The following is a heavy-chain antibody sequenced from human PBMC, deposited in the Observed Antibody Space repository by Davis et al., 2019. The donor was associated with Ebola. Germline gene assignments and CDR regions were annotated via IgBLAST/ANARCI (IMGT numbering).Heavy chain of an antibody. D-gene: IGHD2-2*01. V-gene: IGHV3-30*02. CDR3: AKEMIVLVAAGHDP. CDR1: GFTFSNSV. CDR2: IRNDGSKR. Sequence: GESLKISCAASGFTFSNSVMHWVRQAPGKGLEWVAFIRNDGSKRYYADSVKGRFTISRDNSKNTLYLQMNSLRAEDTAVYYCAKEMIVLVAAGHDPWGQGTLVTVSS. J-gene: IGHJ5*02.